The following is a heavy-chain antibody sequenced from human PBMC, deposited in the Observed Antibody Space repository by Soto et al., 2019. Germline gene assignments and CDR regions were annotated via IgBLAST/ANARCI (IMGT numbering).Heavy chain of an antibody. J-gene: IGHJ6*02. CDR2: ISGSGGST. V-gene: IGHV3-23*01. CDR1: GFTFSSYA. D-gene: IGHD2-15*01. Sequence: GGSLRLSCAASGFTFSSYAMSWVRQAPGKGLEWVSAISGSGGSTYYADSVKGRFTISRDNSKNTPYLQMNSLRAEDTAVYYCAKKESSVVAAASGMDVWGQGTTVTAP. CDR3: AKKESSVVAAASGMDV.